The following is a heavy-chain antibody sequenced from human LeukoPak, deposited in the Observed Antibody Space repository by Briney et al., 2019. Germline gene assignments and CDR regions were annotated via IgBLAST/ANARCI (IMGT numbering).Heavy chain of an antibody. D-gene: IGHD3-10*01. CDR3: ARDLNYGSGSYGWFDP. V-gene: IGHV4-59*01. J-gene: IGHJ5*02. CDR1: GGSISSYY. Sequence: SETLSLTCTVSGGSISSYYWSWIRQPPGKGLEWIGYIYYSGCTNYNPSLKSRVTISVDTSKNQFSLKLSSVTAADTAVYYCARDLNYGSGSYGWFDPWGQGTLVTVSS. CDR2: IYYSGCT.